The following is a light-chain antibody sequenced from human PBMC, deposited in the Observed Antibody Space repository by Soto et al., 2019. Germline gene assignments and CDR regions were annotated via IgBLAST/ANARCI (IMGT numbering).Light chain of an antibody. Sequence: EVVMTQSPATLSVSLGESATVFCKASQSVGSNLAWYQQKPGQAPRLLIYAASTRAAAVPARFSGSGSGTEFSRTITGLQSEDFAVYSCQQYNYWRTFGQGTKLDIK. CDR3: QQYNYWRT. V-gene: IGKV3-15*01. CDR2: AAS. CDR1: QSVGSN. J-gene: IGKJ2*01.